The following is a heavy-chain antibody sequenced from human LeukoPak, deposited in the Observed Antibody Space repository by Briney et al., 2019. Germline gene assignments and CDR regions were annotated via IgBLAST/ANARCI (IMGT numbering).Heavy chain of an antibody. CDR3: ARGLRFLEWLWNYMDV. CDR2: INHSGST. J-gene: IGHJ6*03. D-gene: IGHD3-3*01. CDR1: GGSFSGYY. V-gene: IGHV4-34*01. Sequence: SETLSLTCAVYGGSFSGYYWSWIRQPSGKGLEWIGEINHSGSTNYNPSLKSRVTISVDTSKNQFSLKLSSVTAADTAVYYCARGLRFLEWLWNYMDVWGKGTTVTVSS.